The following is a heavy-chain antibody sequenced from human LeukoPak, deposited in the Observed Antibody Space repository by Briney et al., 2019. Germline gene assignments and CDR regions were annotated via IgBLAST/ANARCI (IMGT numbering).Heavy chain of an antibody. CDR2: INPNSGGT. Sequence: WASVKVSCKASGYTFTGYYMHWVRQAPGQGLEWMGWINPNSGGTNYAQKFQGRVTMTRDTSISTAYMELSRLRSDDTAVYYCAREFHDYGDYEYIDYWGQGTLVTVSS. J-gene: IGHJ4*02. CDR1: GYTFTGYY. CDR3: AREFHDYGDYEYIDY. D-gene: IGHD4-17*01. V-gene: IGHV1-2*02.